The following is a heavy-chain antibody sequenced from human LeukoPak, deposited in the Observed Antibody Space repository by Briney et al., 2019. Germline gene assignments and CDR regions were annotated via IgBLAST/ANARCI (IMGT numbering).Heavy chain of an antibody. V-gene: IGHV3-30*02. J-gene: IGHJ6*03. D-gene: IGHD1/OR15-1a*01. CDR1: GFTFSSYG. CDR3: ARPHHQFVYNWNKRGDYYYYYMDV. CDR2: IRYDGSNK. Sequence: GGSLRLSCAASGFTFSSYGMHWVRQAPGKGLEWVALIRYDGSNKYYADSVKGRFTISRDNSKNTLYLQMNSLRAEDTAVYYCARPHHQFVYNWNKRGDYYYYYMDVWGKGTTVTVSS.